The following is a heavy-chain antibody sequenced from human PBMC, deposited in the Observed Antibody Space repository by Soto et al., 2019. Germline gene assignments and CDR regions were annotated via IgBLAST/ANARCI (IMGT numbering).Heavy chain of an antibody. CDR1: GITFNKYG. Sequence: QAQLVESGGGVVQPGGSLRLSCAASGITFNKYGMHWVRQAPGKGLEWVALITSDGNNKYYGESVKGRFTVSSDNSKNTLYLQMNNLSGEDTAVYYCANRGDMDVWGQGTTVTVSS. CDR3: ANRGDMDV. CDR2: ITSDGNNK. V-gene: IGHV3-30*18. D-gene: IGHD3-10*01. J-gene: IGHJ6*02.